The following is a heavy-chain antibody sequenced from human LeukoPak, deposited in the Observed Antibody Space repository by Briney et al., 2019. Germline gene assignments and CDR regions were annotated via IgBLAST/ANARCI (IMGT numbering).Heavy chain of an antibody. CDR2: IKQDGSEK. CDR3: ARARWGYYDSSGYYSGVYYFDY. V-gene: IGHV3-7*01. CDR1: GFTFSSYW. D-gene: IGHD3-22*01. Sequence: PGGSLRLSCAASGFTFSSYWMSWVRQAPGKGLEWVANIKQDGSEKYYVDSVKGRFTISRDNAKNSLYLQMNSLRAEDTAVYYCARARWGYYDSSGYYSGVYYFDYWGQGTLVTVSS. J-gene: IGHJ4*02.